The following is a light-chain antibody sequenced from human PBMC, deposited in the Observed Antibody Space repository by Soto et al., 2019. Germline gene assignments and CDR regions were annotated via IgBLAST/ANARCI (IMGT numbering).Light chain of an antibody. CDR2: QET. J-gene: IGLJ2*01. CDR3: QAWDGGTVV. CDR1: KLGDKY. V-gene: IGLV3-1*01. Sequence: SYELTQPPSMSVSPGQTATIACSGDKLGDKYVCWYQQKSGESPILVIYQETKRPSEIPERFSGSNSGSTATLTISGTQSIDEADYLCQAWDGGTVVFGGGTKLTVL.